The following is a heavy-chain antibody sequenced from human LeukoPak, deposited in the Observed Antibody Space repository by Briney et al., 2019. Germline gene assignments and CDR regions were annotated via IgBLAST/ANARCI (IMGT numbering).Heavy chain of an antibody. Sequence: PSETLSLTCNVSGGSISSSTYYWGWIRQPPGKGLEWMGGISYSGNSYDNPSLKSRVNIFADTSKNQLSLKVKSVTAADTAVYYCAAVDVAVAGNDWYFDLWGRGTLVTDSS. V-gene: IGHV4-39*01. J-gene: IGHJ2*01. CDR3: AAVDVAVAGNDWYFDL. D-gene: IGHD6-19*01. CDR1: GGSISSSTYY. CDR2: ISYSGNS.